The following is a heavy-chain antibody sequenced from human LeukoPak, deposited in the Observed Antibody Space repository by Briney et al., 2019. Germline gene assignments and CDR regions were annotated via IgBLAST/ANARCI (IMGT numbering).Heavy chain of an antibody. CDR1: GGTFSSYA. J-gene: IGHJ4*02. V-gene: IGHV1-69*13. D-gene: IGHD1-26*01. CDR2: IIPIFGTA. CDR3: ARDRFYTGSPTHRYFDY. Sequence: ASVKVSCKASGGTFSSYAISWVRQAPGQGLEWMGGIIPIFGTANYAQKFQGRVTITADESTSTAYMELSSLRSEDTAVYYCARDRFYTGSPTHRYFDYWGQGTLLTVSS.